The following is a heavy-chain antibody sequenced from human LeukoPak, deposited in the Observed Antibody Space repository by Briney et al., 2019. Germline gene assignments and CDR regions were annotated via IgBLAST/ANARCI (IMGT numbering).Heavy chain of an antibody. D-gene: IGHD1-14*01. J-gene: IGHJ6*04. CDR2: IYQTTT. CDR3: ARNFPGRTEDV. CDR1: GDSVSSYF. V-gene: IGHV4-59*02. Sequence: SETLSLTCTVSGDSVSSYFWTWVRQFPGKGLEWVGYIYQTTTTYNPSLKGRATISADMSQNQLSLKVTSVTAADTAVYYCARNFPGRTEDVWGKGATVIVSS.